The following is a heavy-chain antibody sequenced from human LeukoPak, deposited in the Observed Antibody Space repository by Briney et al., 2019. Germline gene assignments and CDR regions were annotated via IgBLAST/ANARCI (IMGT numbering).Heavy chain of an antibody. J-gene: IGHJ4*02. V-gene: IGHV1-24*01. CDR1: GYTLTELS. CDR3: ASVVADYYDSSGLLPGGL. Sequence: EASVKVSCKVSGYTLTELSMHWVRQAPGKGLEWMGGFDPEDGETIYAQKFQGRVTMTEDTSTDTAYMELSSLRSEDTAVYYCASVVADYYDSSGLLPGGLWGQGTLVTVSS. CDR2: FDPEDGET. D-gene: IGHD3-22*01.